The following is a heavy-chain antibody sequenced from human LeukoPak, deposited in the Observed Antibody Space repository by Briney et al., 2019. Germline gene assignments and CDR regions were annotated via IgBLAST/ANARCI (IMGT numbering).Heavy chain of an antibody. CDR3: ATSYSSGWYSFDY. V-gene: IGHV4-59*13. J-gene: IGHJ4*02. D-gene: IGHD6-19*01. CDR1: GGSISGYY. Sequence: SETLSLTCTVSGGSISGYYWSWIRQPPGKGLEWIAYIYYNGISNYNPSLKSRVIISVDSSKNQFSLKLTSVTAADTAVYYCATSYSSGWYSFDYWGQGTLVTVSS. CDR2: IYYNGIS.